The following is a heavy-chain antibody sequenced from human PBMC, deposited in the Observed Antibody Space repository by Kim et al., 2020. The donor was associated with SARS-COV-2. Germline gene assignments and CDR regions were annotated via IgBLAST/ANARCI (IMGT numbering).Heavy chain of an antibody. Sequence: GGSLRLSCAASGFTFSSYAMSWVRQAPGKGLEWVSSISGSGGSTYYTDSVKGRSTISRDNSENTMDLQMNSLRAEDTALYYCAKTTGNNAWIIFYYGMDVWGQGTTVTVSS. V-gene: IGHV3-23*01. CDR3: AKTTGNNAWIIFYYGMDV. CDR2: ISGSGGST. J-gene: IGHJ6*02. CDR1: GFTFSSYA. D-gene: IGHD5-12*01.